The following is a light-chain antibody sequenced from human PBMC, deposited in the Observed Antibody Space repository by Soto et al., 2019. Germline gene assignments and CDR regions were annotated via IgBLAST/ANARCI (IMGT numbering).Light chain of an antibody. J-gene: IGLJ3*02. Sequence: QAVVTQEPSLTVSPGGTVTLTCASSTGAVTSGRFANWFQQKPGQAPRPLIYSTSNRHSWTPARFSGSLLGGKAALTLSGVQPEDEAEYYCLLYYGGWLRVFGGGTKLTVL. CDR3: LLYYGGWLRV. CDR1: TGAVTSGRF. CDR2: STS. V-gene: IGLV7-43*01.